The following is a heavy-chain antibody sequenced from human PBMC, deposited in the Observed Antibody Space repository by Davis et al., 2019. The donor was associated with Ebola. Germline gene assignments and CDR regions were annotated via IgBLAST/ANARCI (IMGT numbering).Heavy chain of an antibody. CDR1: GFTFSSYW. CDR3: AKGDAAGQASV. J-gene: IGHJ2*01. CDR2: IKQDGSEK. V-gene: IGHV3-7*01. Sequence: GESLKISCAASGFTFSSYWMSWVRQAPGKGLEWVANIKQDGSEKYYVDSVKGRFTVSGDESKNTMFLQMNYLRPEDTGLYYCAKGDAAGQASVWGRGALVTVSS. D-gene: IGHD6-25*01.